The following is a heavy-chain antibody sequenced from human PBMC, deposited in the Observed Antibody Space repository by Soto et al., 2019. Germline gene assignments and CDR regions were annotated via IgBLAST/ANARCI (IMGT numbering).Heavy chain of an antibody. CDR3: ARQGSRAFDI. V-gene: IGHV4-39*01. Sequence: PSETLYLTCTVSGGSISTSVYYWGWIRQPPGRGLEWMANIYYSGSAYYNPSLKSRVSTSVDTSKNQFSLKLRSVTAADTAVYYCARQGSRAFDIWGQGTMVTVSS. CDR2: IYYSGSA. CDR1: GGSISTSVYY. J-gene: IGHJ3*02. D-gene: IGHD2-15*01.